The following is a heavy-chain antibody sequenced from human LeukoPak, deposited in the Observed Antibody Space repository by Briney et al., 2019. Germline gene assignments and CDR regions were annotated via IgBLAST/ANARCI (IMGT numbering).Heavy chain of an antibody. D-gene: IGHD3-10*01. CDR2: INPNSGGT. CDR3: ARVGTMVRGVPRVGFDY. V-gene: IGHV1-2*06. Sequence: ASVKVSCKASGYTFTSYYMHWVRQAPGQGLEWMGRINPNSGGTNYAQKFQGRVTMTRDTSISTAYMELSRLRSDDTAVYYCARVGTMVRGVPRVGFDYWGQGTLVTVSS. CDR1: GYTFTSYY. J-gene: IGHJ4*02.